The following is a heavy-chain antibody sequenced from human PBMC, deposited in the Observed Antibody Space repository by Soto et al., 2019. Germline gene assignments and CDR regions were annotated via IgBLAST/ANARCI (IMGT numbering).Heavy chain of an antibody. D-gene: IGHD3-10*01. J-gene: IGHJ4*02. CDR2: ITSRGTYI. CDR3: ATAPTNFFGSGSHLDY. Sequence: EVQLVESGGGLVKPGGSLRLSCAASGFTFINYSMNWVRQAPGKGLEWVSSITSRGTYIYYADSVKGRFTISRDNAKNSLFLQMNSLRAEDTAVYYCATAPTNFFGSGSHLDYWGQGTLVTDSP. CDR1: GFTFINYS. V-gene: IGHV3-21*01.